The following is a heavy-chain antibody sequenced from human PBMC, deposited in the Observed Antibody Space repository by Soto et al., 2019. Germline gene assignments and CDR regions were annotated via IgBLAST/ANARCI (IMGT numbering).Heavy chain of an antibody. CDR3: ARAPGHSVHSSGWQIDY. CDR1: GFTFSDYA. CDR2: ISFDGNIK. J-gene: IGHJ4*02. V-gene: IGHV3-30-3*01. D-gene: IGHD6-19*01. Sequence: QVQLVESGGGVVQPGRSLRLSCAASGFTFSDYAMYWVRQAPGKGLEWVSVISFDGNIKYYTGSVKGRFTISRDNSKNTLHLQVNSLRTEDTALYYCARAPGHSVHSSGWQIDYWGQGTLVTVPS.